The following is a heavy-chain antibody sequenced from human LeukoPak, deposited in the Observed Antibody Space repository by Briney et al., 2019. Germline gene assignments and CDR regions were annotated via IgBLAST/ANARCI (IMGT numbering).Heavy chain of an antibody. D-gene: IGHD6-13*01. CDR1: GFTFSSCG. CDR3: ARDCGESPEDDSWVDY. J-gene: IGHJ4*02. V-gene: IGHV3-7*01. CDR2: IKQDGSEK. Sequence: GGSLRLSCAASGFTFSSCGFHWVRQAPGKGLEWVANIKQDGSEKYYVDSVKGRFTISRDNAKNSLYLQMNSLRAEDTAVYYCARDCGESPEDDSWVDYWGQGTLVTVSS.